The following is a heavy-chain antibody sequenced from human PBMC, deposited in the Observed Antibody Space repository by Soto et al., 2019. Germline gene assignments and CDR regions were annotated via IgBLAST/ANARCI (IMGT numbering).Heavy chain of an antibody. V-gene: IGHV3-74*01. CDR2: INSDGSST. J-gene: IGHJ5*02. CDR1: GFTFSSYW. D-gene: IGHD3-22*01. Sequence: GGSLRLSCAASGFTFSSYWMHWVRQAPGKGLVWVSRINSDGSSTSYADSVKGRFTISRDNAKNTLYLQMNSLRAEDTAVYYCARDRMEVSYDSRGYYYGSNWFDPWGQGTLVTVSS. CDR3: ARDRMEVSYDSRGYYYGSNWFDP.